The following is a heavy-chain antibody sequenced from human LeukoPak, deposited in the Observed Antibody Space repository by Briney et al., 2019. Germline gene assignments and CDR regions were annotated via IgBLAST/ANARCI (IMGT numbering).Heavy chain of an antibody. V-gene: IGHV3-23*01. CDR1: GFTFSSYA. J-gene: IGHJ6*02. Sequence: PGGSLRLSCAASGFTFSSYAMSWVRQAPGKGLEWVPAISGSGGSAYYADSVKGRFTISRDNSKNTLYLQMNSLRAEDTAVYYCAKENYDFWSGYYTPSGMDVWGQGTTVTVSS. CDR3: AKENYDFWSGYYTPSGMDV. D-gene: IGHD3-3*01. CDR2: ISGSGGSA.